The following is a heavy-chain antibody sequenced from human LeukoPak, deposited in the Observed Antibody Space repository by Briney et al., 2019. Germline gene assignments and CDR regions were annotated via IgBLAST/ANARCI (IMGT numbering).Heavy chain of an antibody. Sequence: SETLSLTCTVSGVSISSSNSYWGWIRQPPGKGLEWIGYIYYSGSTNYNPSLKSRVTISVDTSKNQFSLKLSSVTAADTAVYYCARDNEAGIDYWGQGTLVTVSS. CDR1: GVSISSSNSY. CDR2: IYYSGST. J-gene: IGHJ4*02. V-gene: IGHV4-61*01. D-gene: IGHD6-13*01. CDR3: ARDNEAGIDY.